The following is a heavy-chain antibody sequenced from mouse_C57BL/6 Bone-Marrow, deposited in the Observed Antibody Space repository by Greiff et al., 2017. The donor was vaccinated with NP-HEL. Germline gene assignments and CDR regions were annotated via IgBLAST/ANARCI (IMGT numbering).Heavy chain of an antibody. Sequence: VQLQQSGAELVKPGASVKLSCKASGYTFPEYTIHWVKQRSGPGLEWIGWFYPGSGSIKYNEKFKDKATLTADKSSSTVYMELSRLTSEDSAVDFGARHEEWGNYFADWGQGTLVTVAA. V-gene: IGHV1-62-2*01. CDR3: ARHEEWGNYFAD. D-gene: IGHD2-1*01. J-gene: IGHJ3*01. CDR1: GYTFPEYT. CDR2: FYPGSGSI.